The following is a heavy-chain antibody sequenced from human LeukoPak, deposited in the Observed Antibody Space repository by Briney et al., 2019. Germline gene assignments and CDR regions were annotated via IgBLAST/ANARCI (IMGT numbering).Heavy chain of an antibody. D-gene: IGHD3-16*01. J-gene: IGHJ4*02. Sequence: SETLSLTCTVSDGSISSYYWSWIRQPPGKGLEWIGYIYYSGSTNYNPSLKSRVTISVDTSKNQFSLKLSSVTAADTAVYYCARGLITGYFDYWGQGTLVTVSS. V-gene: IGHV4-59*01. CDR3: ARGLITGYFDY. CDR1: DGSISSYY. CDR2: IYYSGST.